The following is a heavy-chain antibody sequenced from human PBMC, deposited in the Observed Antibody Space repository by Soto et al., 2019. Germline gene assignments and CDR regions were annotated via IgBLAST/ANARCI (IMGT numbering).Heavy chain of an antibody. Sequence: GGSLRLSCAASGFTFSSYSMNWVRQAPGKGLEWVSSISSSSSYIYYADSVKGRFTISRDNAKNSLYLQMNSLRAEYTAVYYCARGGSLENDYWGQGTLVTVSS. CDR1: GFTFSSYS. V-gene: IGHV3-21*01. D-gene: IGHD3-10*01. CDR3: ARGGSLENDY. J-gene: IGHJ4*02. CDR2: ISSSSSYI.